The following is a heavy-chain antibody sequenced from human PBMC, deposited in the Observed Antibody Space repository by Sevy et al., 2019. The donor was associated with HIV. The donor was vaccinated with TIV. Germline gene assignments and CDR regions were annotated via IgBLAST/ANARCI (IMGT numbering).Heavy chain of an antibody. CDR3: TNDPRPYSSSPFDY. D-gene: IGHD6-13*01. Sequence: GGSLRLSCTASGFTFGDYAMSWFRQAPGKGLEWVGFIKSKAYGGTTEYDASVKGRFTISRDDSKSIAYLQMNSLKTEDTAVYYCTNDPRPYSSSPFDYWGQGTLVTVSS. CDR2: IKSKAYGGTT. V-gene: IGHV3-49*03. J-gene: IGHJ4*02. CDR1: GFTFGDYA.